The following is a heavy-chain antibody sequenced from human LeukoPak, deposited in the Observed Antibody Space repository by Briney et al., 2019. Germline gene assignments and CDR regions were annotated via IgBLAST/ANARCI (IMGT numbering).Heavy chain of an antibody. CDR2: ISSDGYTE. CDR3: AKDLVVAAGYFDY. D-gene: IGHD2-15*01. CDR1: GFTFSSYG. V-gene: IGHV3-30*18. Sequence: GGSLRLSCAASGFTFSSYGMHWVRQAPGKGLEWVAVISSDGYTEYYADSVKGRFTISRDNSQNTLYLQMNSLRAEDTAVYYCAKDLVVAAGYFDYWGQGTLVTVSS. J-gene: IGHJ4*02.